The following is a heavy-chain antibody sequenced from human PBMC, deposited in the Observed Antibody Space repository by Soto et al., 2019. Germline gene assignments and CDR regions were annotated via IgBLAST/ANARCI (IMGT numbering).Heavy chain of an antibody. Sequence: GGSLRLSCAASGFTFSSYGMHWVRQAPGKGLEWVAVISYDGSNKYYADSVKGRFTISRDNSKNTLYLQMNSLRAEDTAVYYCAKDYCTNGVCPRTAFDIGGQGAMVTVSS. D-gene: IGHD2-8*01. J-gene: IGHJ3*02. CDR3: AKDYCTNGVCPRTAFDI. V-gene: IGHV3-30*18. CDR2: ISYDGSNK. CDR1: GFTFSSYG.